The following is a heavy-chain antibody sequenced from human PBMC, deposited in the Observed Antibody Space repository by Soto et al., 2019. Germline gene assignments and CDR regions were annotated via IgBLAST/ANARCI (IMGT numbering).Heavy chain of an antibody. CDR1: GGSFTGYY. CDR3: ARGWGAVADY. Sequence: QVQLQQWGAGLLKPSETLSLTCAVYGGSFTGYYWSWIRQPPGKGLEWIGEINHSGSTNYNPSLKSRVTISVDTSKTQFSLKLSSVTAADTAVYYCARGWGAVADYWGQGTLVTVSS. D-gene: IGHD6-19*01. CDR2: INHSGST. V-gene: IGHV4-34*01. J-gene: IGHJ4*02.